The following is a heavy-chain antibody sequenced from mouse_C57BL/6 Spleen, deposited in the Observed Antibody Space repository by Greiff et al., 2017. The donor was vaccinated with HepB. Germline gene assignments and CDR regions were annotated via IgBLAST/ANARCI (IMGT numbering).Heavy chain of an antibody. D-gene: IGHD2-2*01. CDR3: APYGYGGFAY. CDR2: IDPSDSYT. V-gene: IGHV1-50*01. CDR1: GYTFTSYW. J-gene: IGHJ3*01. Sequence: VQLQQSGAELVKPGASVKLSCKASGYTFTSYWMQWVKQRPGQGLEWIGEIDPSDSYTNYNQKFKGKATLTVDTSSSTAYMQLSSLPSEDSAVYYCAPYGYGGFAYWGQGTLVTVSA.